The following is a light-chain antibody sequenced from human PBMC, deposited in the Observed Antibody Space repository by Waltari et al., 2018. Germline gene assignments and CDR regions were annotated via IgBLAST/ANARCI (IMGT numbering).Light chain of an antibody. J-gene: IGKJ1*01. V-gene: IGKV1-6*01. CDR1: QGIRND. CDR3: QQDYNYPLT. CDR2: AAS. Sequence: AIQLTQSPSSLSASVGDRVTITCRASQGIRNDLGWYQQKPGKAPKLLIYAASRLQSGVPSRFSGSGSGTDFTLTISSLQPEDFAAYYCQQDYNYPLTFGQGTKVEIK.